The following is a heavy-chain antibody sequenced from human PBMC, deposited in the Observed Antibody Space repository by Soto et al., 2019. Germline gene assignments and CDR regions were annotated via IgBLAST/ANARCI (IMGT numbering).Heavy chain of an antibody. Sequence: QVQLVQSGAEVKKPGSSVKVSCKASGGSFSSYAISWVRQAPVQGLEWMGGIIPIFGAPTYAQKFQGRVTIIEDKSTSTAYMELSSLRSEDTALYYCARAGPVSGNHAFDIWGQGTLVTVS. CDR3: ARAGPVSGNHAFDI. J-gene: IGHJ3*02. CDR1: GGSFSSYA. D-gene: IGHD6-19*01. V-gene: IGHV1-69*06. CDR2: IIPIFGAP.